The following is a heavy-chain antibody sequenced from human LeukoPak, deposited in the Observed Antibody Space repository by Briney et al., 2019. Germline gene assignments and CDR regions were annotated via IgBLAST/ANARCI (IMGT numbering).Heavy chain of an antibody. J-gene: IGHJ4*02. CDR2: VSGSGGRT. CDR3: AKATEDGNADRFDY. CDR1: GFTFSSYA. Sequence: PGGSLILSCAASGFTFSSYAMSWVRQAPGKGLEWVSIVSGSGGRTSHADSVKGRFTISRDNSKNTLYLQVNSLRAEDSAVYYCAKATEDGNADRFDYWGQGTLVTVSS. V-gene: IGHV3-23*01.